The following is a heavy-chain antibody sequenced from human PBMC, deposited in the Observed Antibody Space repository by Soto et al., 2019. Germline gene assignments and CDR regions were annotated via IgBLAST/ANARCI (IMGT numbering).Heavy chain of an antibody. Sequence: EVQLVESGGGLVQPGGSLRLSCAASGFTFSSYWMHWVRQAPGKGLVWFSRINSDGSSTSYADSVKGRFTISRDNAKKTLYLQMNSLRAEDTAVYYCVRTSLVVAAATREDYWGQGTLVTVAS. J-gene: IGHJ4*02. CDR3: VRTSLVVAAATREDY. V-gene: IGHV3-74*01. CDR2: INSDGSST. D-gene: IGHD2-15*01. CDR1: GFTFSSYW.